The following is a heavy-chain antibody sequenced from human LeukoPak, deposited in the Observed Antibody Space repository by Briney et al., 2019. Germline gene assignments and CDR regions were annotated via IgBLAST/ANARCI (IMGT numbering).Heavy chain of an antibody. J-gene: IGHJ6*03. V-gene: IGHV3-21*01. CDR1: GFTLTSFA. CDR2: ISSSSSYI. Sequence: GGSLRLSCAASGFTLTSFAMNWVRQAPGKGLEWVSSISSSSSYIYYADSVKGRFTISRDNAKNSLYLQMNSLRAEDTAVYYCARENYYYYMDVWGKGTTVTVSS. CDR3: ARENYYYYMDV.